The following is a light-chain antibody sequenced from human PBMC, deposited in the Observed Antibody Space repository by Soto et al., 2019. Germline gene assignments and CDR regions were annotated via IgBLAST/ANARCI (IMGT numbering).Light chain of an antibody. CDR2: EVN. J-gene: IGLJ2*01. CDR3: SSYAGSNKGV. Sequence: QSVLTQPPSASGSPGQSATISCTGTSNDVGGYKYVSWYQQHPGKAPKLIIYEVNKRPSGVPDRFSGSKSGNTASLTVSGLQAEDEADYYCSSYAGSNKGVFGGGTQLTVL. CDR1: SNDVGGYKY. V-gene: IGLV2-8*01.